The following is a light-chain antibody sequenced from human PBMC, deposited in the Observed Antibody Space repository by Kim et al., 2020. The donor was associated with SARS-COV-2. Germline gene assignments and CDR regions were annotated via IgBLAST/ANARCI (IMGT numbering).Light chain of an antibody. CDR1: SLRNYY. Sequence: SSELTQDPAVSVALGQTVRITCHGDSLRNYYASWYQQKPGQAPVLVIYPKNNRPSGIPDRFSGSSSGNTASLTITGAQAEDEADYYCKSRDSSGNLLVFGGGTKVTVL. CDR2: PKN. J-gene: IGLJ2*01. CDR3: KSRDSSGNLLV. V-gene: IGLV3-19*01.